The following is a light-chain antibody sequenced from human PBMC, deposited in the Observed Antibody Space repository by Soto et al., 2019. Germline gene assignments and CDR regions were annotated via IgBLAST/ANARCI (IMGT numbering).Light chain of an antibody. Sequence: IQMTQSPSSLSASVGDRVTLTCRASQSISDYLNWYQQKPGKAPKLLIFAASGLPTGVPSRFSGSGSGTDFTLTISSLQPDDFATYYCQQSYTTLLSFGPGTKVEIK. J-gene: IGKJ3*01. CDR1: QSISDY. V-gene: IGKV1-39*01. CDR3: QQSYTTLLS. CDR2: AAS.